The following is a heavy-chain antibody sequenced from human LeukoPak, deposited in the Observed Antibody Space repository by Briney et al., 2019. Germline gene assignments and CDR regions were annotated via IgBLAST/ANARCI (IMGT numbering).Heavy chain of an antibody. CDR2: IYYSGST. J-gene: IGHJ4*02. Sequence: SETLSLTCTVSGGSISSSSYYWGWIRQPPGKGLEWIGYIYYSGSTNYNPSLKSRVTISVDTSKNQFSLKLSSVTAADTAVYYCARVTHKLSSSWYPYYFDYWGQGTLVTVSS. V-gene: IGHV4-61*05. D-gene: IGHD6-13*01. CDR3: ARVTHKLSSSWYPYYFDY. CDR1: GGSISSSSYY.